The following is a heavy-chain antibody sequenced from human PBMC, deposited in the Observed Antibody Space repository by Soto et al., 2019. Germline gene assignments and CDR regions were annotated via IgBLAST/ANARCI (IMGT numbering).Heavy chain of an antibody. J-gene: IGHJ4*02. V-gene: IGHV1-69*06. CDR3: ARDLTYSRSHTLDY. CDR1: GGTFSSYA. D-gene: IGHD6-6*01. Sequence: QVQLVQSGAEVKKPGSSVKVACKASGGTFSSYAISWVRQSPGQGLEWMGGLIPIFGTANYAQKFQGRVTITADNSTSTAYMELRSLRSEDTAVYYCARDLTYSRSHTLDYWGQGTLVTVSS. CDR2: LIPIFGTA.